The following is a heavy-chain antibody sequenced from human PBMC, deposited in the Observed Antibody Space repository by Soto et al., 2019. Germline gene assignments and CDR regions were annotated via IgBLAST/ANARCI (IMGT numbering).Heavy chain of an antibody. CDR3: ARAGALGKLVVVY. CDR2: INHSGST. D-gene: IGHD6-6*01. CDR1: GGSFSGYY. Sequence: NPSETLSLTCAVYGGSFSGYYWSWIRQPPGKGLEWIGEINHSGSTNYNPSLKSRVTISVDTSKNQFPLKLSSVTAADTAVYYCARAGALGKLVVVYWGQGTLVTVSS. J-gene: IGHJ4*02. V-gene: IGHV4-34*01.